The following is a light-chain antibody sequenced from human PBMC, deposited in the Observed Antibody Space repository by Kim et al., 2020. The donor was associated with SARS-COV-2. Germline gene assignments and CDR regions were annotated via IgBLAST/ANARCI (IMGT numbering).Light chain of an antibody. J-gene: IGLJ2*01. Sequence: QKVAISCSGGYSHIANNYVSWYQHVPGTVPRLLIYDNDKRPSGIPDRFSGSKSGTSATLAITGLQTGDEAIYYCGTWDSGLTSGGLFGGGTKVTVL. CDR3: GTWDSGLTSGGL. V-gene: IGLV1-51*01. CDR1: YSHIANNY. CDR2: DND.